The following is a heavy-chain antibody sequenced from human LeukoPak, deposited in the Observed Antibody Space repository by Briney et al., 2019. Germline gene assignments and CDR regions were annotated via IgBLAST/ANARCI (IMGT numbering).Heavy chain of an antibody. CDR2: ISSSSNYI. J-gene: IGHJ6*04. Sequence: GGSLRLSCAASGFTFSSHSMNWVRQAPGKGLEWVSSISSSSNYIYYADSVKGRFTISRGNAKNSLYLQMNSLRAEDTAVYYCAELGITMIGGVWGKGTTVTISS. CDR3: AELGITMIGGV. V-gene: IGHV3-21*01. D-gene: IGHD3-10*02. CDR1: GFTFSSHS.